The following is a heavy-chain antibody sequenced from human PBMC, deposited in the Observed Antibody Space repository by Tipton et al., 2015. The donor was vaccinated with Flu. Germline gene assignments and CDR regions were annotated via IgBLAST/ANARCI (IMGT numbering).Heavy chain of an antibody. D-gene: IGHD2-15*01. CDR1: GGFVSSYF. CDR2: IYTSGST. V-gene: IGHV4-4*08. CDR3: AKDSCSGGFCYPDS. J-gene: IGHJ1*01. Sequence: TLSLTCTVSGGFVSSYFWTWIRQAPGKGLEWIGRIYTSGSTTYNPSLGSRVTISLDTSKNHFSLKLNSVTAADTALYYCAKDSCSGGFCYPDSWGQGTLVTVSS.